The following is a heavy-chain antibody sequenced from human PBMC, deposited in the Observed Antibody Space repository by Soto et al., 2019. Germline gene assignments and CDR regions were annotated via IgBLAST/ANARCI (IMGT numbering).Heavy chain of an antibody. V-gene: IGHV4-59*01. J-gene: IGHJ6*02. CDR3: ARVSAARNGMDV. CDR2: IYYSGST. CDR1: GGSISSYY. D-gene: IGHD6-13*01. Sequence: QVQLQESGPGLVKPSETLSLTCTVSGGSISSYYWTWIRQPPGKGLEWIGYIYYSGSTNYNPSLKSRVTISVDTSKNQFSLKLSSVTAADTAVYYCARVSAARNGMDVWGQGTTVTVSS.